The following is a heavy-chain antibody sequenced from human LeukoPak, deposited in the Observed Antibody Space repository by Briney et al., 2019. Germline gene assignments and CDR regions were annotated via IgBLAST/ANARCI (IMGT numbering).Heavy chain of an antibody. J-gene: IGHJ2*01. D-gene: IGHD5-24*01. CDR2: INTDTGNP. Sequence: ASVKVSCKASGYTFTSYAMNWVRQAPGQGLEWMGWINTDTGNPTYAQGFTGRFVFSLDTSVSTAYLQISSLKAEDTAVYYCASRDGYNDWQFDLWGRGTLVTASS. CDR3: ASRDGYNDWQFDL. CDR1: GYTFTSYA. V-gene: IGHV7-4-1*02.